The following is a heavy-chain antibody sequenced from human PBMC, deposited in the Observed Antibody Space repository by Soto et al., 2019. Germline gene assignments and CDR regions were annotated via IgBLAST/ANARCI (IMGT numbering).Heavy chain of an antibody. CDR2: IYSSGST. CDR3: ARLGFEYDTSTPYYNVLHYYGVDV. CDR1: GGSISSGDY. J-gene: IGHJ6*02. Sequence: ASETLSLTCTVSGGSISSGDYWSWIRQPPGEGLEWIGYIYSSGSTYYNPSLKSRSTISVDTSKNQLSLKLSSVTAADTAKYYCARLGFEYDTSTPYYNVLHYYGVDVWGQGTTVTVSS. D-gene: IGHD3-9*01. V-gene: IGHV4-30-4*01.